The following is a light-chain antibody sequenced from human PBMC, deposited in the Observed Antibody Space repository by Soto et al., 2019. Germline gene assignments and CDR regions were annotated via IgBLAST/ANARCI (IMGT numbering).Light chain of an antibody. CDR3: SSYAGSSNV. Sequence: QSVLTQPPSASGSPGQSGAISCTGTSSDVGGYNYLSWYQQHPGKAPKLMIYEVNKRPSGVPDRFSGSKSGNTASLTVSGLQAEDEADYYCSSYAGSSNVFGAGTKVT. CDR1: SSDVGGYNY. CDR2: EVN. V-gene: IGLV2-8*01. J-gene: IGLJ1*01.